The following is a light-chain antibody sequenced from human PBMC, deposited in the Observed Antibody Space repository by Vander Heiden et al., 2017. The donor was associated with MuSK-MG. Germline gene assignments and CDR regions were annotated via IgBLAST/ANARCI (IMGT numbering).Light chain of an antibody. CDR2: AAT. CDR1: QGVARW. Sequence: IQMAQSPSSVSASVGDTVTITCRASQGVARWVAWYQLRPGKAPKLLIDAATNLQSGVPSRFSGRGYGTDFTLTIKDLQPEDFATYSCQQANLDAHTFGQGTKVEMK. CDR3: QQANLDAHT. V-gene: IGKV1-12*01. J-gene: IGKJ2*01.